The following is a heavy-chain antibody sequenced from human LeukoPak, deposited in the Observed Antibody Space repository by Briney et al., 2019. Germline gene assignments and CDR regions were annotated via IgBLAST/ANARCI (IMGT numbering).Heavy chain of an antibody. D-gene: IGHD3-22*01. V-gene: IGHV4-34*01. CDR3: ARDYYYDSSGYYPFDY. Sequence: PETLSLTCAVYGGSFSGYYWSWIRQPPGKGLEWIGEINHSGSTNYNPSLKSRVTISVDTSKNQFSLKLSSVTAADTAVYYCARDYYYDSSGYYPFDYWGQGTLVTVSS. CDR1: GGSFSGYY. CDR2: INHSGST. J-gene: IGHJ4*02.